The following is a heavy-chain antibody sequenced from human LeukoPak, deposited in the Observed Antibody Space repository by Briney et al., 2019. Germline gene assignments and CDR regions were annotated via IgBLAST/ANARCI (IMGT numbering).Heavy chain of an antibody. J-gene: IGHJ4*02. V-gene: IGHV3-21*01. CDR3: ARDNIFGVATFDY. Sequence: GGSLRLSCAASGFIVSGDFMSWVRQAPGKGLEWVSSISSSSSYIYYADSVKGRFTISRDNAKNSLYLQMNSLRAEDTAVYYCARDNIFGVATFDYWGQGTLVTVSS. D-gene: IGHD3-3*01. CDR2: ISSSSSYI. CDR1: GFIVSGDF.